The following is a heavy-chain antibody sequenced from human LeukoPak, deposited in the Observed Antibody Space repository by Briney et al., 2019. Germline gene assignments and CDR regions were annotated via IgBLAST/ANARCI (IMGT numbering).Heavy chain of an antibody. J-gene: IGHJ4*02. Sequence: ASVKVSCKASGYSFTSNYIHWVRQAPGQGLEWMGMIYPRDGSTSYAQKFQGRVTVTRDTSTSTVHMELSGLRSEDTAVYYCARDQEAFDYWGQGTLATVSS. CDR2: IYPRDGST. CDR1: GYSFTSNY. CDR3: ARDQEAFDY. V-gene: IGHV1-46*01.